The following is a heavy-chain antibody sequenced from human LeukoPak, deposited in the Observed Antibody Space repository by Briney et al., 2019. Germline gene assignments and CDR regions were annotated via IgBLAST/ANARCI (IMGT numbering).Heavy chain of an antibody. V-gene: IGHV3-23*01. CDR2: ITGGGSGI. J-gene: IGHJ4*02. CDR3: AKWGDYDVVAGYYVSDY. CDR1: GFTFSNYA. Sequence: GGSLRLSFAASGFTFSNYAMSWVRQAPGKGLEWVSAITGGGSGIYYADSMKSRFTISRDNSKNTLYLQINSLRAEDTAVYYCAKWGDYDVVAGYYVSDYWGQGTLVTVSS. D-gene: IGHD3-9*01.